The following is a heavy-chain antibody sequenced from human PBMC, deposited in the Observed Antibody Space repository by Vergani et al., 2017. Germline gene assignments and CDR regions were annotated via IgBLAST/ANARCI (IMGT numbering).Heavy chain of an antibody. CDR1: GGSISSGDYY. J-gene: IGHJ2*01. CDR2: IYYSGST. Sequence: QVQLQESGPGLVKPSQTLSLTCTVSGGSISSGDYYWSWIRQPPGKGLEWIGYIYYSGSTYYNPSLKSRVTISVDTSKNQFSLKLSSVTAADTAVYYCARDWAAGIGWYTTLYWYFDLWGRGTLVTVSS. V-gene: IGHV4-30-4*01. CDR3: ARDWAAGIGWYTTLYWYFDL. D-gene: IGHD6-19*01.